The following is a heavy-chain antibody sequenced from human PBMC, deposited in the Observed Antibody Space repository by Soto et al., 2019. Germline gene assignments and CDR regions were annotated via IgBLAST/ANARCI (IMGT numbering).Heavy chain of an antibody. CDR3: AREYDILTGYYGRPPDY. Sequence: QVQLVESGGGVVQPGRSLRLSCAASGFTFSSYGMHWVRQAPGKGLEWVAVIWYDGRNKYYADSVKGRFTISRDNSKNTLYLQMNSLRAEDTAVYYCAREYDILTGYYGRPPDYWGQGTLVTVSS. J-gene: IGHJ4*02. V-gene: IGHV3-33*01. CDR2: IWYDGRNK. D-gene: IGHD3-9*01. CDR1: GFTFSSYG.